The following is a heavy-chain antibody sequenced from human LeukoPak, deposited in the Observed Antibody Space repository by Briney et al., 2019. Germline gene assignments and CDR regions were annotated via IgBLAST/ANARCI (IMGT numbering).Heavy chain of an antibody. J-gene: IGHJ6*03. CDR3: ASAGMVRGPYYYYMDV. D-gene: IGHD3-10*01. V-gene: IGHV4-59*01. CDR1: GGSISSYY. Sequence: SETLSLTCTVSGGSISSYYWSWIRQPPGKGLEWIGYIYYSGSTNYNPSLKSRVTISVDTSKNQFSLKLSSVTAADTAVYYCASAGMVRGPYYYYMDVWGKGTTITVSS. CDR2: IYYSGST.